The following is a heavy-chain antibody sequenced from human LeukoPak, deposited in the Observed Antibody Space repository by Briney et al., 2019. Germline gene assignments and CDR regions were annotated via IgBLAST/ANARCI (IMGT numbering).Heavy chain of an antibody. CDR1: GYSFTSYW. CDR3: ARGGSAIYYYYYMDV. CDR2: IYPGDSDT. J-gene: IGHJ6*03. Sequence: GESLKISCKGSGYSFTSYWIGWVRQMPGKGLEWMGIIYPGDSDTRYSPSFQGQVTISADKSISTAYLQWSSLKASDTAMYYCARGGSAIYYYYYMDVWGKGTTVTVSS. D-gene: IGHD5-18*01. V-gene: IGHV5-51*01.